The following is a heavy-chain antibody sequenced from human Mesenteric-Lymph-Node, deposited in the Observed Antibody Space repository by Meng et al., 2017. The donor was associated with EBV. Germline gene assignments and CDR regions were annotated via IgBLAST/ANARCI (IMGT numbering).Heavy chain of an antibody. V-gene: IGHV4-4*02. J-gene: IGHJ4*02. D-gene: IGHD3-22*01. CDR3: ASTMIVVSQSFDS. CDR2: IHHSGST. Sequence: QVQLQESGPGLVKPSVTLSRTCAVSGDSIISSNWWSWVRQPPGKGLEWIGEIHHSGSTNYNPSLKSRVTISVDTSKNQFSLTLSSVTAADTAVYYCASTMIVVSQSFDSWGQGTLVTVAS. CDR1: GDSIISSNW.